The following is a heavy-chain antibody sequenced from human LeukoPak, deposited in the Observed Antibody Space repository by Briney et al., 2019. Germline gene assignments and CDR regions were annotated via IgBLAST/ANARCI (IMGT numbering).Heavy chain of an antibody. V-gene: IGHV3-7*01. CDR3: ARRAPSHDFDD. CDR1: GFTFSSYW. Sequence: GGSLRLSCATSGFTFSSYWMNWVRQAPGKGLEWVANLNQDGSEKYYVDSVKGRFTISRDNAKNSLYLQMNSLRVEDTALYYCARRAPSHDFDDWGQGTLVTVSS. J-gene: IGHJ4*02. CDR2: LNQDGSEK.